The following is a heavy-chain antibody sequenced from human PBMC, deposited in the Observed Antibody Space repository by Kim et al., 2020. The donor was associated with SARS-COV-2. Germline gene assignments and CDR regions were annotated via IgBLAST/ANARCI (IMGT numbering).Heavy chain of an antibody. J-gene: IGHJ4*02. V-gene: IGHV3-9*01. Sequence: GGSLRLSCAASGFTFDDYAMHWVRQAPGKGLEWVSGISWNSGSIGYADSVKGRFTISRDNAKNSLYLQMNSLRAEDTAFYYCAKDTSGYDSSAYYYNFEYWGQGTLVTVSS. CDR2: ISWNSGSI. CDR3: AKDTSGYDSSAYYYNFEY. D-gene: IGHD3-22*01. CDR1: GFTFDDYA.